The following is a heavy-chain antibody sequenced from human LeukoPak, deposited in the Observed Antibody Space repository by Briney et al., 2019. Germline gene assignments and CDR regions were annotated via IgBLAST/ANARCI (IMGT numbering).Heavy chain of an antibody. CDR1: GLMFSSYA. J-gene: IGHJ6*03. CDR2: ISSSSSYI. V-gene: IGHV3-21*01. Sequence: KAGGSPRLSCAASGLMFSSYALNWVRQDPGKGLEWVSSISSSSSYIYYADSVKGRFTISRDNAKNSLYLQMNSLRAEDTAVYYCARGGGYSYGFIVSDYYYMDVWGKGTTVTVSS. D-gene: IGHD5-18*01. CDR3: ARGGGYSYGFIVSDYYYMDV.